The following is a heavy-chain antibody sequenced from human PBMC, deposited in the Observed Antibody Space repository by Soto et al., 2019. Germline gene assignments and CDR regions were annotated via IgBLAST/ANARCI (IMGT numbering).Heavy chain of an antibody. D-gene: IGHD3-10*01. V-gene: IGHV4-30-4*01. J-gene: IGHJ3*02. CDR1: GGSISSGDYY. CDR3: ARLLWFGHVFDI. CDR2: IYNSGST. Sequence: QVQLQESGPGLVKPSQTLSLTCTVSGGSISSGDYYWSWIRQPPGKGLECIGHIYNSGSTYYNPSLKSRVTISADTSKKQFSLRLSSVTAADTAVFYCARLLWFGHVFDIWGQGTMVTVSS.